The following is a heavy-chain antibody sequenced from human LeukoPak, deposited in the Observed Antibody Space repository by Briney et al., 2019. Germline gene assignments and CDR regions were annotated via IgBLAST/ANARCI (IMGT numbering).Heavy chain of an antibody. CDR2: TYYRSTWYI. CDR1: GDSVSSNIAS. Sequence: SQTLSLTCAISGDSVSSNIASWNWIRQSPSRGLEWLGRTYYRSTWYIDYAVSVKSRIAINPDTSKNQFSLQLSSVTPEDTAVYYCARGLVIAARPNAFDIWGQGTMVTVSS. V-gene: IGHV6-1*01. J-gene: IGHJ3*02. CDR3: ARGLVIAARPNAFDI. D-gene: IGHD6-6*01.